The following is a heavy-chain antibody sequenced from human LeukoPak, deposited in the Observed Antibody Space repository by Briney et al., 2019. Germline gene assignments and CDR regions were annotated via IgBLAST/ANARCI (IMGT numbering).Heavy chain of an antibody. Sequence: PSETLSLTCTVSGTSVSSYYWSWIRQPAGRGLEWIGRIYTRGSTNYNPSLKSRVTISVDTSKNQFSLKLSSVTAADTAVYYCASIWQERLLPNTEYFQHWGQGTLVTVSS. CDR1: GTSVSSYY. CDR3: ASIWQERLLPNTEYFQH. D-gene: IGHD3-22*01. J-gene: IGHJ1*01. CDR2: IYTRGST. V-gene: IGHV4-4*07.